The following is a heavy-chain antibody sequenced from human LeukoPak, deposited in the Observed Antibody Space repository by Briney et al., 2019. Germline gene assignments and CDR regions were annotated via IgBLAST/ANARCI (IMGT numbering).Heavy chain of an antibody. CDR1: GFTFSIYW. J-gene: IGHJ6*03. V-gene: IGHV3-7*01. CDR2: IKQDGSEK. CDR3: ARVGNLYDYYYMDV. Sequence: PGGSLRLSCAASGFTFSIYWMSWVRQAPGKGLEWVANIKQDGSEKYYVDSVKGRFTISRDNAKNSLYLQMNSLRAEDTAVYYCARVGNLYDYYYMDVWGKGTTVTVSS. D-gene: IGHD1-14*01.